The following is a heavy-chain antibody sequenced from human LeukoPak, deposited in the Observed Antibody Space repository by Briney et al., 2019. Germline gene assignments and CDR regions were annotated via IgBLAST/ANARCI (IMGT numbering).Heavy chain of an antibody. CDR2: INPNSGGT. CDR3: AKCAPQDYDFWSGYYPLDY. J-gene: IGHJ4*02. D-gene: IGHD3-3*01. V-gene: IGHV1-2*02. CDR1: GYTFTGYY. Sequence: ASVKVSCKASGYTFTGYYMHWVRQAPGQGLEWMGWINPNSGGTNYAQKFQGRVTMTRDTSISTAYMELSRLRSDDTAVYYCAKCAPQDYDFWSGYYPLDYWGQGTLVTVSS.